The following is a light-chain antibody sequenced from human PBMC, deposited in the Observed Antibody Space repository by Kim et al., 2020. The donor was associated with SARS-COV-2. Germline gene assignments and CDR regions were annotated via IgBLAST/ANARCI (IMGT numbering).Light chain of an antibody. CDR3: QQRRNWPLT. J-gene: IGKJ4*01. CDR1: QSVNSY. CDR2: DAS. V-gene: IGKV3-11*01. Sequence: EILLTQSPATLSLSPGEGATLSCRTSQSVNSYLAWYQQKPGQAPRLLIYDASNRATGIPARFSGSGSGTDFTLTISSLEPEDFAVYYCQQRRNWPLTFGGGTKVDIK.